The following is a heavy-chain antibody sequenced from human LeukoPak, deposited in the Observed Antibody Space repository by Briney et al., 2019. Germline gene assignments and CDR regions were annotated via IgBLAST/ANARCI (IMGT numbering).Heavy chain of an antibody. D-gene: IGHD3-9*01. J-gene: IGHJ4*02. Sequence: SETLSLTCTVSGGSISSGSYYWSWIRQPAGKGLEWIGRIYTSGSTNYNPSLKSRVTISVDTSKNQFSLKLSSVTAADTAVYYCARDRYDILTGYYPFDYWGQGTLVTASS. CDR1: GGSISSGSYY. V-gene: IGHV4-61*02. CDR3: ARDRYDILTGYYPFDY. CDR2: IYTSGST.